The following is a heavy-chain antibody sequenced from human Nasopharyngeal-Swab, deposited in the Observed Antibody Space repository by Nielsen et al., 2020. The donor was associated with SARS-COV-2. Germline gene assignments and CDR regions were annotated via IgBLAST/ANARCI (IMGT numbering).Heavy chain of an antibody. CDR3: ARLRDGYNWTPIDY. J-gene: IGHJ4*02. CDR2: ISYDGSNK. V-gene: IGHV3-30*14. CDR1: GFTFSSYA. D-gene: IGHD5-24*01. Sequence: GESLKISCAASGFTFSSYAMHWVRQAPGKGLEWVAVISYDGSNKYYADSVKGRFTISRDNSKNTLYLQMNSLRAEDTAVYYCARLRDGYNWTPIDYWGQGTLVTVSS.